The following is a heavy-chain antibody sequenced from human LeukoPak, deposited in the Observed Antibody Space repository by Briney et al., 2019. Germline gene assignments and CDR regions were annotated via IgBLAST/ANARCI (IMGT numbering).Heavy chain of an antibody. D-gene: IGHD3-3*01. CDR2: ISAYNGNT. CDR1: GYTFTSYG. CDR3: ARVQHFGVFPYYFDY. V-gene: IGHV1-18*01. J-gene: IGHJ4*02. Sequence: ASVKASCKASGYTFTSYGISWVRRAPGQGLEWMGWISAYNGNTNYAQKLQGRVTMTTDTSTSTAYMELRSLRSDDTAVYYCARVQHFGVFPYYFDYWGQGTLVTVSS.